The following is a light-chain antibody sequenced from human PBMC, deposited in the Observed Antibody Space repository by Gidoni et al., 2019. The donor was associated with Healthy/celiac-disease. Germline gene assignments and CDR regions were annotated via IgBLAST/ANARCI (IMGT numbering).Light chain of an antibody. J-gene: IGKJ4*01. CDR1: QSVTSN. CDR3: QQYNNWPLT. Sequence: EIVMTQSPATLSVSPGQRATLSCRASQSVTSNFAWYQQQPGQAPRLLIYGASTRATGIPARFSGSGSGTEFTLTISSLQSEDFAVYDCQQYNNWPLTFGGGTKVEIK. V-gene: IGKV3-15*01. CDR2: GAS.